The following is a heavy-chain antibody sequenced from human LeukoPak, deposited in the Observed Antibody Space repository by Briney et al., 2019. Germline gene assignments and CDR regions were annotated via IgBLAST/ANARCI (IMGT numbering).Heavy chain of an antibody. CDR1: GGSFSGYY. D-gene: IGHD2-2*01. J-gene: IGHJ5*02. V-gene: IGHV4-34*01. Sequence: ETLSLTCAVYGGSFSGYYWSWIRQPPGKGLEWIGEINHSGSTNYNPSPKSRVTISVDTSKNQFSLKLSSVTAADTAVYYCARGARGSYQLLYWFDPWGQGTLVTVSS. CDR2: INHSGST. CDR3: ARGARGSYQLLYWFDP.